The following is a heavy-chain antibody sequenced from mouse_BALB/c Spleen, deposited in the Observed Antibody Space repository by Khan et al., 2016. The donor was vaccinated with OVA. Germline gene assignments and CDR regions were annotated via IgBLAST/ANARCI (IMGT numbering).Heavy chain of an antibody. J-gene: IGHJ2*01. Sequence: QVQLKESGPGLVAPSQCLSITCTVSGFSLTSYGVHWVRQPPGKGLEWLGVIWAGGSTNYNSALMSRLSISKDNSKSQVVLKMNSLQTDDTAMYCSARLEDIWGQGTTLTVSS. D-gene: IGHD1-3*01. CDR1: GFSLTSYG. CDR2: IWAGGST. CDR3: ARLEDI. V-gene: IGHV2-9*02.